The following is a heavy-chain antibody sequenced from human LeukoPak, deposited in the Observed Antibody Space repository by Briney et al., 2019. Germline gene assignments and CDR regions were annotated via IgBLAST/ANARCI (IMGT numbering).Heavy chain of an antibody. V-gene: IGHV3-64*01. CDR1: GFTFSSYA. J-gene: IGHJ4*02. CDR2: ISSNGGIT. D-gene: IGHD1-1*01. CDR3: ARVWTGTTDY. Sequence: PGGFLRLSCAASGFTFSSYAMHWVRQAPGKGLEYVSAISSNGGITYYANSVKGRFTISRDNSKNTLYLQMGSLRAEDMAVYYCARVWTGTTDYWGQGTLVTVSS.